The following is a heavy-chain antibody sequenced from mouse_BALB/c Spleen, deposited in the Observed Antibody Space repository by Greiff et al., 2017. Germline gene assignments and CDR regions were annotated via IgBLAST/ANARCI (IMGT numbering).Heavy chain of an antibody. D-gene: IGHD2-10*02. V-gene: IGHV1-84*02. CDR2: IYPGSGNT. CDR1: GYTFTNYW. CDR3: SREEYVNWFYDLDY. J-gene: IGHJ4*01. Sequence: QVQLQQSGAELVRPGTSVKISCKASGYTFTNYWLGWVKQRPGHGLEWIGWIYPGSGNTKYNEKFKGKATLTVDTSSSTAYMQLISLTSEDTAVYYCSREEYVNWFYDLDYWGEGTSVTVSS.